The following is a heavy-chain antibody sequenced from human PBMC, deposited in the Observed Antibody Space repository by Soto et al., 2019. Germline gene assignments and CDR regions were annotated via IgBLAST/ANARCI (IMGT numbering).Heavy chain of an antibody. CDR3: ARVRIVGAREIDF. CDR2: ISGYNGDI. Sequence: QVHLVQSGGEVKKPGASVKVSCKASDYTFNRHGITWVRQAPGQGLEWMGWISGYNGDINYEQKLQGRVTLSSDTLTSTVYLELKSLRFDDTAVYYCARVRIVGAREIDFWGQGTLLTVSS. D-gene: IGHD1-26*01. J-gene: IGHJ4*02. V-gene: IGHV1-18*01. CDR1: DYTFNRHG.